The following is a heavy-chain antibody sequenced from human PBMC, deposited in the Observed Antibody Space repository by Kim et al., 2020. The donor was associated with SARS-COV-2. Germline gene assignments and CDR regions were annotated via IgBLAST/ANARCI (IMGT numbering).Heavy chain of an antibody. V-gene: IGHV3-33*05. Sequence: GGSLRLSCAASGFTFSSYGMHWVRQAPGKGLEWVAVISYDGSNKYYADSVKGRFTISRDNSKNTLYLQMNSLRAEDTAVYYCAREGGEQQLVFLYFQHWGQGTLVTVSS. CDR2: ISYDGSNK. CDR1: GFTFSSYG. D-gene: IGHD6-13*01. J-gene: IGHJ1*01. CDR3: AREGGEQQLVFLYFQH.